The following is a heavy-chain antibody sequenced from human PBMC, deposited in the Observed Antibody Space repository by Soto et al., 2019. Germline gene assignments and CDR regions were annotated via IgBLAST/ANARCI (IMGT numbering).Heavy chain of an antibody. V-gene: IGHV3-72*01. CDR3: VQASHYDSSGFSVWGFFDF. CDR1: GFSLNDHY. Sequence: EVQLVASGGGLVQPVGSLRISCAASGFSLNDHYMDWVRQAPGKGLEWVGRTRNKVHVYTKEYAASVKGRFIISRDDSRKALYRDMTRLKSEDTAVYYCVQASHYDSSGFSVWGFFDFWGQGTMVTGSS. CDR2: TRNKVHVYTK. J-gene: IGHJ3*01. D-gene: IGHD3-22*01.